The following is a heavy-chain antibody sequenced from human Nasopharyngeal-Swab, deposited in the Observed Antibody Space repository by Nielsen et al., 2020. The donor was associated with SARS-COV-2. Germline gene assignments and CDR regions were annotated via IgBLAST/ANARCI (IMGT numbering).Heavy chain of an antibody. CDR2: IHYTGNT. J-gene: IGHJ3*01. CDR3: AREVIEPAVSDAFDF. V-gene: IGHV4-31*01. D-gene: IGHD3-16*02. Sequence: SETLSLTCTVSGGPISSGAYFWSWIRQHPGKGLEWIGYIHYTGNTFYNPSLESQLTISLDTSQNQFSLRLSSVTAADTAVYYCAREVIEPAVSDAFDFWGQGTMVTVSS. CDR1: GGPISSGAYF.